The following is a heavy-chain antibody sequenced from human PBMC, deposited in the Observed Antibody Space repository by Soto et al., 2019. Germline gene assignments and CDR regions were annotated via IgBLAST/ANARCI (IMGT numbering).Heavy chain of an antibody. J-gene: IGHJ3*02. CDR2: IYYSGST. D-gene: IGHD3-9*01. CDR3: ARTLTYYDILTGYYNGAFDI. CDR1: GGSISSYY. Sequence: SETLSLTCTVSGGSISSYYWSWIRQPPGKGLEWIGYIYYSGSTNYNPSLKSRVTISVDTSKNQFSLKLSSVTAADTAVYYCARTLTYYDILTGYYNGAFDIWGQGTMVTVSS. V-gene: IGHV4-59*08.